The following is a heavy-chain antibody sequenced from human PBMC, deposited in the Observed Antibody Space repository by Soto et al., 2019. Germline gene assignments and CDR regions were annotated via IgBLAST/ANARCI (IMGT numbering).Heavy chain of an antibody. CDR2: IVVGSDNT. J-gene: IGHJ6*02. CDR3: AASPSFWQNYYYGAMDV. Sequence: SVKVSCKTSGFTFTSSAIQWVRQARGQRLERIGWIVVGSDNTNYAQKLQERVTITRDLYTNTIYMDLSGLRSEDTAVYYCAASPSFWQNYYYGAMDVWGQGTTVTVSS. CDR1: GFTFTSSA. V-gene: IGHV1-58*02.